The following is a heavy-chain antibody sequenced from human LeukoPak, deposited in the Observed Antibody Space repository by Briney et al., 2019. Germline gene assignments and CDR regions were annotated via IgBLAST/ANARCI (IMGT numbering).Heavy chain of an antibody. CDR1: GGSISSYY. V-gene: IGHV4-4*07. D-gene: IGHD3-3*01. J-gene: IGHJ3*02. Sequence: PSETLSLTCTVSGGSISSYYWSWIRQPAGKGLEWIGRIYTSGSTNYNPSLKSRVTMSVDTSKNQFSLKLSSVTAADTAVYYCARDFTGAYDFWSGYSDAFDIWGQGTMVTVSS. CDR2: IYTSGST. CDR3: ARDFTGAYDFWSGYSDAFDI.